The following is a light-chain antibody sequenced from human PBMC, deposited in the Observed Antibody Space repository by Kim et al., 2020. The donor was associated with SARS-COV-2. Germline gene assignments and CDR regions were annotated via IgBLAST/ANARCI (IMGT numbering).Light chain of an antibody. Sequence: SSELTQDPAVSVALGQTVRITCQGDSLRSYYASWYRQKPGQAPVLVIYGKNNRPSGIPDRFSGSSSGNTASLTITGAQAEDVADYYCNSRDSSGNHVVFGGGTQLTVL. CDR2: GKN. V-gene: IGLV3-19*01. J-gene: IGLJ2*01. CDR3: NSRDSSGNHVV. CDR1: SLRSYY.